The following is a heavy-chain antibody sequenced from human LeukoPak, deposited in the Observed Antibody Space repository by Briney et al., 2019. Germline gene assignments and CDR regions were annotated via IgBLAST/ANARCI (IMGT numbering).Heavy chain of an antibody. D-gene: IGHD3-3*01. J-gene: IGHJ4*02. CDR2: INPNSGDT. CDR3: ARFWSGYLGPDDY. V-gene: IGHV1-2*02. CDR1: GYTFTAYY. Sequence: GASVKVSCKASGYTFTAYYLHWVRQAPGQGLEWMGWINPNSGDTNYAQNFQGRVTMTRDTSISAAYMELSRLRSDDTAVYYCARFWSGYLGPDDYWGQGTLVTVSS.